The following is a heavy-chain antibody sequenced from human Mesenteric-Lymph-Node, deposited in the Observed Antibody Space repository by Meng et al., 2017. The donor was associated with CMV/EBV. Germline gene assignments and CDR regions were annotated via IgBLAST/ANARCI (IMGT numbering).Heavy chain of an antibody. J-gene: IGHJ6*02. Sequence: GGSLRLSCAASGFTFSSYWMHWVRQAPGKGLVWVSRINSDGSSTSYADSVKGRFTISRDNSKNTLYLQMNSLRAEDTAVYYCATCEGVGLYYYYGMDVWGQGTTVTVSS. CDR3: ATCEGVGLYYYYGMDV. CDR2: INSDGSST. V-gene: IGHV3-74*01. D-gene: IGHD2-21*01. CDR1: GFTFSSYW.